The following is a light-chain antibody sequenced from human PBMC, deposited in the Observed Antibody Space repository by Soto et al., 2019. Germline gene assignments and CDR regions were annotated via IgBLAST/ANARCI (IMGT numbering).Light chain of an antibody. Sequence: DIQMTQSPSTLSASVGDRVTITCRASRSISSWLAWYQQKPGKAPKVLIYDASNLESGVPSRFSGTGSGTEFTLTISSLQPDDFATYYCQHYNSYPWTFGQGTKVEIK. J-gene: IGKJ1*01. CDR3: QHYNSYPWT. CDR1: RSISSW. V-gene: IGKV1-5*01. CDR2: DAS.